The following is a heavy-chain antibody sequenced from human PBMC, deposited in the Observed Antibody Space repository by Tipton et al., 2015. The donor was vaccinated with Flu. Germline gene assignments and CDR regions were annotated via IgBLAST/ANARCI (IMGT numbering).Heavy chain of an antibody. CDR3: ARALWIEGYFDY. CDR2: IYHSGST. J-gene: IGHJ4*02. CDR1: GGSISSGGYS. D-gene: IGHD3-3*01. Sequence: TLSLTCAVSGGSISSGGYSWSWIRQPPGKGLEWIGYIYHSGSTYYNPSLKSRVTISVDRSKNQFSLKLSSVNAADTAVYYCARALWIEGYFDYWGQGTLVTVSS. V-gene: IGHV4-30-2*01.